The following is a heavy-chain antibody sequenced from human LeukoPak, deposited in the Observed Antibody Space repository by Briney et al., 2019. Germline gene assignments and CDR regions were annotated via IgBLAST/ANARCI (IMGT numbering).Heavy chain of an antibody. Sequence: PGGSLRLSCAASGFTFSSYWMSWVRQAPGKGLEWVANIKQDGSEKYYVDSVKGRFTISRDNAKNSLYLQMNSLRAEDTAVYYCAREIKGIAAAGTIDYWGQGTLVTVSS. CDR2: IKQDGSEK. J-gene: IGHJ4*02. CDR3: AREIKGIAAAGTIDY. D-gene: IGHD6-13*01. V-gene: IGHV3-7*01. CDR1: GFTFSSYW.